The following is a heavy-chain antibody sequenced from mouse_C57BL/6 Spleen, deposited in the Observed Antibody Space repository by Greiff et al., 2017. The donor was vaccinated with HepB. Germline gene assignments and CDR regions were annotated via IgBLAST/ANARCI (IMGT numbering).Heavy chain of an antibody. CDR1: GYTFTSYW. CDR2: IDPSDSYT. CDR3: ARSGSNFPAY. Sequence: QVQLQQSGAELVMPGASVKLSCKASGYTFTSYWMHWVKQRPGQGLEWIGEIDPSDSYTNYNQKFKGKSTLTVDKSSSTAYMQLSSLTSEDSAVYYCARSGSNFPAYWGQGTLVTVSA. V-gene: IGHV1-69*01. J-gene: IGHJ3*01. D-gene: IGHD2-5*01.